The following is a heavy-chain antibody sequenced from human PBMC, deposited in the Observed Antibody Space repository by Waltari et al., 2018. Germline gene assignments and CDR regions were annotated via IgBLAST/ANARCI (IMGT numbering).Heavy chain of an antibody. CDR2: MNLNSGNT. J-gene: IGHJ5*02. CDR1: GYTFSSYD. D-gene: IGHD3-22*01. CDR3: ARGGTGYYYDSSGYYDWFDP. V-gene: IGHV1-8*01. Sequence: QVQLVQSGAEVKKPGASVKVSCKASGYTFSSYDINWVRQAPGQGLGWMGWMNLNSGNTGYAQKFQGRVTMTRNTSISTAYMELSSLRSEDTAVYYCARGGTGYYYDSSGYYDWFDPWGQGTLVTVSS.